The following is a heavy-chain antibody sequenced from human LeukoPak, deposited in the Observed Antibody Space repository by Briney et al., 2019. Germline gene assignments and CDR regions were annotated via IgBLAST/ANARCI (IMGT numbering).Heavy chain of an antibody. V-gene: IGHV3-30*18. J-gene: IGHJ4*02. CDR1: GFTLSSYG. CDR2: ISYDGSNK. Sequence: GGSLRLSCAASGFTLSSYGMHWVRQAPGKGLEWVAVISYDGSNKYYADSVKGRFTISRDNSKNTLYLQMNSLRAEDTAVYYCAKDPGTTVTLYYFDYWGQGTLVTVSS. CDR3: AKDPGTTVTLYYFDY. D-gene: IGHD4-17*01.